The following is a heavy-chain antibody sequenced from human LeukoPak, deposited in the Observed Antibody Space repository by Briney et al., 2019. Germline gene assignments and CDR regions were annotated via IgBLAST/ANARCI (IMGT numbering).Heavy chain of an antibody. CDR2: INHSGST. CDR1: GGSFSGYY. V-gene: IGHV4-34*01. D-gene: IGHD3-16*02. Sequence: PSETLSLTCAVYGGSFSGYYWSWIRQPPGKGLEWIGEINHSGSTNYNPSLKSRVTISVDTSKNQFSLRLTSVTAADTAVYYCVTSVTVTFTPPAYWGRGALVTVSS. CDR3: VTSVTVTFTPPAY. J-gene: IGHJ4*02.